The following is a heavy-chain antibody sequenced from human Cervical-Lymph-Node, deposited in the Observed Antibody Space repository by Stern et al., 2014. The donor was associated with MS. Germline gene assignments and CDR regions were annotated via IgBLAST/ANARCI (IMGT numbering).Heavy chain of an antibody. D-gene: IGHD6-6*01. Sequence: VQLVESGAEVKKPGSSVKVSCKASGGTFNTNVISWVRQAPGQGLEWMGGIIPIFGTALYAQKFQGSVTITANESTRAVYMEISGLRSEDPAVYYWARAAYSTSSYNYWGQGTLVIVSS. CDR3: ARAAYSTSSYNY. CDR1: GGTFNTNV. J-gene: IGHJ4*02. CDR2: IIPIFGTA. V-gene: IGHV1-69*01.